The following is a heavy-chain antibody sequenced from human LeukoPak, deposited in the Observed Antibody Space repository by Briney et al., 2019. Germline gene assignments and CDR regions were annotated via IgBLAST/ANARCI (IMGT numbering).Heavy chain of an antibody. CDR2: MNPNSGNT. D-gene: IGHD2-2*02. J-gene: IGHJ5*02. V-gene: IGHV1-8*03. CDR1: GYTFTSYD. CDR3: ARGVGGYCSSTSCYIGSPWFDP. Sequence: ASVKVSCKASGYTFTSYDINWVRQATGQRLEWMGWMNPNSGNTGYAQKFQGRVTITRNTSISTAYMELSSLRSEDTAVYYCARGVGGYCSSTSCYIGSPWFDPWGQGTLVTVSS.